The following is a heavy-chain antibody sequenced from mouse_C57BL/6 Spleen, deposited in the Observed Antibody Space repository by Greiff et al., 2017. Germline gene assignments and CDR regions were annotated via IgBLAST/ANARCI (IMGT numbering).Heavy chain of an antibody. CDR3: ARVGYYGPWFAY. Sequence: EVHLVESEGGLVQPGSSMKLSCTASGFTFSDYYMAWVRQVPEKGLEWVANINYDGSSTYYLDSLKSRFIISRDNAKNILYLQMSSLKSEDTATYYCARVGYYGPWFAYWGQGTLVTVSA. CDR1: GFTFSDYY. D-gene: IGHD1-1*01. J-gene: IGHJ3*01. CDR2: INYDGSST. V-gene: IGHV5-16*01.